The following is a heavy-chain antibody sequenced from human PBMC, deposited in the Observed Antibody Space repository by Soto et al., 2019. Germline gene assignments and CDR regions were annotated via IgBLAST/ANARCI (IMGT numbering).Heavy chain of an antibody. V-gene: IGHV4-31*03. D-gene: IGHD6-6*01. J-gene: IGHJ4*02. CDR2: ISYGGST. CDR3: SRGILV. CDR1: GGSINSGGYC. Sequence: QVQLQESGPGLVKPSQTLSLTCTVSGGSINSGGYCWSWIRQHPGKGPDWIGCISYGGSTSYNPSPKSRVTIAVDTPKNQSSPKLTCVTTADPAVYYCSRGILVWGQGALITVSS.